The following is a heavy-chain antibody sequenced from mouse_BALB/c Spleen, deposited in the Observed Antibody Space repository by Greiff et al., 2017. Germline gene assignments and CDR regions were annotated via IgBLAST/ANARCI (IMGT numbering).Heavy chain of an antibody. CDR1: GYTFTSYW. Sequence: QVQLQQSGAELAKPGASVKMSCKASGYTFTSYWMHWVKQRPGQGLEWIGYINPSTGYTEYNQKFKDKATLTADKSSSTAYMQLSSLTSEDSAVYYCARWGTLYYFDYWGQGTTLTVSS. CDR2: INPSTGYT. D-gene: IGHD3-3*01. V-gene: IGHV1-7*01. CDR3: ARWGTLYYFDY. J-gene: IGHJ2*01.